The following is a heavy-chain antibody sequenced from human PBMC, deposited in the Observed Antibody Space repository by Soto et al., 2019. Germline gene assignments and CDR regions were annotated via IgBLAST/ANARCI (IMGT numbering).Heavy chain of an antibody. Sequence: GSGPTLVNPTQTLTLTCTFSGFSLSTSGMCVSWIRQPPGKALEWLARIDWDDDKYYSTSLKTRLTISKDTSKNQVVLTMTNMDPVDTATYYCARMSSSWRGYYYMAVWGKGTTVTVSS. CDR3: ARMSSSWRGYYYMAV. CDR2: IDWDDDK. J-gene: IGHJ6*03. CDR1: GFSLSTSGMC. V-gene: IGHV2-70*11. D-gene: IGHD6-13*01.